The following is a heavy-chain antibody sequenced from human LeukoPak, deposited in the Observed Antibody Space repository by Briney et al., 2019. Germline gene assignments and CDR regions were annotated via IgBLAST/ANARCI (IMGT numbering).Heavy chain of an antibody. J-gene: IGHJ4*02. CDR2: ISGSGGST. D-gene: IGHD2-21*02. CDR3: AKDWGYCGGDCYPYYFDY. V-gene: IGHV3-23*01. CDR1: GFTFSSYA. Sequence: PGGSLRLPCAASGFTFSSYAMSWVRQAPGKGLEWVSAISGSGGSTYYADSVKGRFTISRDNSKNTLYLQMNSLRAEDTAVYYCAKDWGYCGGDCYPYYFDYWGQGTLVTVSS.